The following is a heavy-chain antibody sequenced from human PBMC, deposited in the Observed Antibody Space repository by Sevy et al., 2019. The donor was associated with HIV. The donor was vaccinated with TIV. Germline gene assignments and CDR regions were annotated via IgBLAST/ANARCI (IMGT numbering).Heavy chain of an antibody. D-gene: IGHD1-1*01. J-gene: IGHJ6*02. CDR3: ASTTGTTKDYYYGMDV. V-gene: IGHV5-51*01. Sequence: GESLKISCKGSGYSFTSYWIGWVRRMPGKGLEWMGIIYPGDSDTRYSPSFQGQVTISADKSISTAYLQWSSLKASDTAMYYCASTTGTTKDYYYGMDVWGQGTTVTVSS. CDR2: IYPGDSDT. CDR1: GYSFTSYW.